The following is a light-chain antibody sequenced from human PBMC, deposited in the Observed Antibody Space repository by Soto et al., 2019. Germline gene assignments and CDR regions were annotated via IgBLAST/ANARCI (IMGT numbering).Light chain of an antibody. J-gene: IGKJ4*02. Sequence: ISMTQSPSTVSASVGDSVTISCRASQDIVTYLAWYQQKAGRAPKLLIFDASTLQSGVSPRFRGSGSGSAFSLTISNLQPDDVGVYFCQHYTLSSGPFGGGTRVET. CDR3: QHYTLSSGP. CDR2: DAS. V-gene: IGKV1-5*01. CDR1: QDIVTY.